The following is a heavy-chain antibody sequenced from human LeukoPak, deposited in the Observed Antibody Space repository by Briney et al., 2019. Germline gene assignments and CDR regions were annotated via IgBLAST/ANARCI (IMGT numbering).Heavy chain of an antibody. D-gene: IGHD3-3*01. CDR3: AKDGAIFGVPITRGGMDV. CDR1: GFKFDEYA. J-gene: IGHJ6*02. V-gene: IGHV3-9*01. Sequence: PGGSLRLSCAASGFKFDEYAMHWVRQVPGQGLEWVSGITWNSGSVGYADSVRGRFTISRDNAKNSLYLQMNSLRPEDTALYYCAKDGAIFGVPITRGGMDVWGQGTTVIVSS. CDR2: ITWNSGSV.